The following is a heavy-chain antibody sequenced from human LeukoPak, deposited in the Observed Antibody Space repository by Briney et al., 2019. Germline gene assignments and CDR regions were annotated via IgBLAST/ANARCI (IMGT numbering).Heavy chain of an antibody. CDR1: GGSISSYY. CDR3: ARQVVPAAIKASWFDP. J-gene: IGHJ5*02. Sequence: SETLSLTCTVSGGSISSYYWSWIRQPPGKGLEWNGYIYYSGSTNYNPSLKSRVTISVDTSKNQFSLKLSSVTAADTAVYYCARQVVPAAIKASWFDPWGQGTLVTVSS. CDR2: IYYSGST. V-gene: IGHV4-59*08. D-gene: IGHD2-2*02.